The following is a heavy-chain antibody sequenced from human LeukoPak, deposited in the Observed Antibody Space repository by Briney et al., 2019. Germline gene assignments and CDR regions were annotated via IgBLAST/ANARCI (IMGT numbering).Heavy chain of an antibody. CDR3: ARDPSGNDAFDI. D-gene: IGHD4-23*01. CDR2: ISSSSSYI. Sequence: GGSLRLSCAASGFTFSSYSMNWVRQAPGKGLEWVSSISSSSSYIYYADSVKGRFTISRDNAKNSLYLQMNSLRAEDTAVYYCARDPSGNDAFDIWGQGTMVTVSS. J-gene: IGHJ3*02. V-gene: IGHV3-21*01. CDR1: GFTFSSYS.